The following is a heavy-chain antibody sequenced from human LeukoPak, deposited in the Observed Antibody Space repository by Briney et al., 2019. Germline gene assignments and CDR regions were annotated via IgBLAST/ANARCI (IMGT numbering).Heavy chain of an antibody. CDR3: ARGNYYGSGSYPYYFDY. CDR1: GGSISSGGYS. D-gene: IGHD3-10*01. J-gene: IGHJ4*02. Sequence: SETLSLTCAVSGGSISSGGYSWSWIRQPPGKGLEWIGYIYHSGSTYYSPSLKSRVTISVDRSKNQFSLKLSSVTAADTAVYYCARGNYYGSGSYPYYFDYWGQGTLVTVSS. CDR2: IYHSGST. V-gene: IGHV4-30-2*01.